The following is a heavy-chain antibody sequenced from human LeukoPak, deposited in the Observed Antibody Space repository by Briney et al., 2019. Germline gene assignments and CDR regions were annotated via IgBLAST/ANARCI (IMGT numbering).Heavy chain of an antibody. D-gene: IGHD2-15*01. Sequence: PSETLSLTCSVSGGSISNNYWAWIRQPPGKGLEWIGYIYYSGSTNYNPSLQSRVTISVDTSKNQFSLKLSSVTAADTAVYYCARVICSGGSCRFDYWGQGTLVTVSS. CDR3: ARVICSGGSCRFDY. V-gene: IGHV4-59*12. J-gene: IGHJ4*02. CDR1: GGSISNNY. CDR2: IYYSGST.